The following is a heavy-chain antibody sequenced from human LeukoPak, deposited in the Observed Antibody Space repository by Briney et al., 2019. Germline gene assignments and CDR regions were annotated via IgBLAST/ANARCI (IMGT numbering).Heavy chain of an antibody. V-gene: IGHV4-61*02. Sequence: SETLSLTCTVSGDSISTGSYYWSWIRQPAGRGLEWIGRIYTSGSTKYNPPLKSRVTISLDASKNQFSLKLSSVTAADTAVYYCARGGYCSSTSCPTDIWGQGTMVTVSS. CDR2: IYTSGST. D-gene: IGHD2-2*01. J-gene: IGHJ3*02. CDR3: ARGGYCSSTSCPTDI. CDR1: GDSISTGSYY.